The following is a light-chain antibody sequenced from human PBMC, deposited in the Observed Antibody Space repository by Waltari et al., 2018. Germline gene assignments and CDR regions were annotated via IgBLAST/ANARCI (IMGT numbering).Light chain of an antibody. CDR3: TAWDISLNAHV. Sequence: QAGLTQTPSVSQGLRQTATLTCTRTSNTVGYQVPAWLQQHQDHPPKLLSYRNNNRPSGISERFSASRSGNTASLTITERQPEDEADYYCTAWDISLNAHVFGTGTEVTVL. V-gene: IGLV10-54*04. J-gene: IGLJ1*01. CDR2: RNN. CDR1: SNTVGYQV.